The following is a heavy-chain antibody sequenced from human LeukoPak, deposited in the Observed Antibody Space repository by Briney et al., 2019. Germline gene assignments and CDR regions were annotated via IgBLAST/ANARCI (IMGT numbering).Heavy chain of an antibody. CDR2: IKGDGSEK. V-gene: IGHV3-7*03. D-gene: IGHD6-25*01. Sequence: AGGSLRLSCATSGFTFSYYWMTWVRQAPGKGLEWLANIKGDGSEKNYVASMKGRFTISRDNVNNSLYLQLNNLRVEDTAMYYCAREAAYWGRGTRVTVSS. J-gene: IGHJ4*02. CDR3: AREAAY. CDR1: GFTFSYYW.